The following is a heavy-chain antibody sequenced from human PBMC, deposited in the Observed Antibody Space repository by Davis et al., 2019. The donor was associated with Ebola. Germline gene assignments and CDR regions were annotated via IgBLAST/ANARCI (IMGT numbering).Heavy chain of an antibody. J-gene: IGHJ4*02. CDR2: IQGDGSTT. Sequence: PGGSLRLSCAASGFTFSRYWMYWVRQPPGQGLVWLSRIQGDGSTTDYADSVKDRFTISRDNANNTMFLQMNSLRDEDTAVYYCATGAYDFLGFDSWGQGILITVSS. V-gene: IGHV3-74*01. D-gene: IGHD5-12*01. CDR1: GFTFSRYW. CDR3: ATGAYDFLGFDS.